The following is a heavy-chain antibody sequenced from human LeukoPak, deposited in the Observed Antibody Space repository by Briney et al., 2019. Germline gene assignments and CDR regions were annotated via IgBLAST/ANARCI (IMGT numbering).Heavy chain of an antibody. D-gene: IGHD3-16*01. V-gene: IGHV4-59*01. CDR2: IHYSGIT. CDR3: AKTGAPMGGY. CDR1: GGSISGYY. Sequence: SETLSLTCSVSGGSISGYYWSWVRQPPGKGLEWIGSIHYSGITYYNPSIKRRLTISVDTSKNQFSLRLTSVTAADTAVYYCAKTGAPMGGYWGQGTLVTASA. J-gene: IGHJ4*02.